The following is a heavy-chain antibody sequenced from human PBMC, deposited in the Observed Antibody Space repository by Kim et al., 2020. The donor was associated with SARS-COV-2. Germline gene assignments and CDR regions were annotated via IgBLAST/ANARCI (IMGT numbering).Heavy chain of an antibody. J-gene: IGHJ3*02. CDR3: ARDTPGQKAFDI. Sequence: DYAVSVESRLTINPDTSKNQFSLQLNSVTPEDTAVYYCARDTPGQKAFDIWGQGTMVAVSS. V-gene: IGHV6-1*01.